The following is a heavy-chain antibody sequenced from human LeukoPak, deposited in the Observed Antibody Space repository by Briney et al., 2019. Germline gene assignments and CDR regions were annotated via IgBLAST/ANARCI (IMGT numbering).Heavy chain of an antibody. Sequence: GGSLRLSCSASGFTFSSYAMHWVRQAPGKGLEYVPAISSNGGSTYYADSVKGRFTISRDNSKNTLYLQMSSLRAEDTAVYYCATNRGWASGDAFDIWGQGTMVTVSS. J-gene: IGHJ3*02. CDR2: ISSNGGST. V-gene: IGHV3-64D*09. D-gene: IGHD5-24*01. CDR1: GFTFSSYA. CDR3: ATNRGWASGDAFDI.